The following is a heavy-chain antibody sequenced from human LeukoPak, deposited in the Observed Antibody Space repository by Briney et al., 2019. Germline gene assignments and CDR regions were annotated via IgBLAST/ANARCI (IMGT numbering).Heavy chain of an antibody. CDR1: GFTFSSYS. CDR2: ISSSSSTI. V-gene: IGHV3-48*01. J-gene: IGHJ4*02. CDR3: ARRVVVTAKGFDY. Sequence: GGSLRLSCAASGFTFSSYSMNWVRQAPGKGLEWVSYISSSSSTIYYADSVKGRFTISRDNAKNSLYLQMNSLRAEDTAVYYCARRVVVTAKGFDYWGQGTLVTVSS. D-gene: IGHD2-21*02.